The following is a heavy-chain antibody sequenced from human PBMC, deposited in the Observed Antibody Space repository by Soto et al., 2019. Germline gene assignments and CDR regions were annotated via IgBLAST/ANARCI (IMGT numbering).Heavy chain of an antibody. Sequence: EVQLLESGGGLVQPGGSLRLSCAASGFTFSTFDMTWVRQAPGKGLEWVSLIRGVAGSTHYPDSVKGRFTISKDTSNKVLYLEMHSLRADDTAVYFCVKGAWLDYWGQGNMVTVSS. J-gene: IGHJ4*02. V-gene: IGHV3-23*01. CDR2: IRGVAGST. CDR1: GFTFSTFD. CDR3: VKGAWLDY.